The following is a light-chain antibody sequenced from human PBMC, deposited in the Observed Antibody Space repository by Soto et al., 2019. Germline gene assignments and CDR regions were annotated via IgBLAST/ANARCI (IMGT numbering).Light chain of an antibody. J-gene: IGLJ1*01. CDR2: EVT. CDR1: SGDIGSYNR. V-gene: IGLV2-14*01. CDR3: SSYTNIYTMDCV. Sequence: QSVLTQPASVSGSPGQSITISCTGTSGDIGSYNRVSWYQQHPGKAPKLIIYEVTDRPSGVSNRFSGSKSGNTASLTISGLQAEDEAEYYCSSYTNIYTMDCVFGTGTKVTVL.